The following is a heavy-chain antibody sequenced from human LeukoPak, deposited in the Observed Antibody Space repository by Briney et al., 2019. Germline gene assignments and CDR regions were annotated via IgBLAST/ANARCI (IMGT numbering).Heavy chain of an antibody. CDR3: ARVLRYCSGGNCYSGGLGYMDV. CDR1: GFTFSTYW. CDR2: INQDGSKK. Sequence: GGSLRLSCEASGFTFSTYWMIWVRQAPGKGLEWVANINQDGSKKYYVDSIKGRFTISRDNAKNSLYLQMNSLRAEDTAVYYCARVLRYCSGGNCYSGGLGYMDVWGKGTTVTISS. D-gene: IGHD2-15*01. J-gene: IGHJ6*03. V-gene: IGHV3-7*03.